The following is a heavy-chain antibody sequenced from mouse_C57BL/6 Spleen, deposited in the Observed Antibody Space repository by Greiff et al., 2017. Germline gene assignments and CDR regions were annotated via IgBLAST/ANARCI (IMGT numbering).Heavy chain of an antibody. J-gene: IGHJ1*03. CDR1: GFTFSDFY. CDR3: ARDGYHWYFDV. CDR2: SRNKANDYTT. V-gene: IGHV7-1*01. D-gene: IGHD2-12*01. Sequence: EVKLMESGGGLVQSGRSLRLSCATSGFTFSDFYMEWVRQAPGKGLEWIAASRNKANDYTTEYSASVKGRFIVSRDTSQSILYLQMNALRAEDTAIYYCARDGYHWYFDVWGTGTTVTVSS.